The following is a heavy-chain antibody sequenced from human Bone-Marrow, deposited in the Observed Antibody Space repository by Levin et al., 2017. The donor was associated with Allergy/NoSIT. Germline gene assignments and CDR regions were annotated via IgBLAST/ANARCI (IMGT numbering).Heavy chain of an antibody. Sequence: GESLKISCAASGFTFSSYAMHWVRQAPGKGLEWVAVISYDGSNKYYADSVKGRFTISRDNSKNTLYLQMNSLRAEDTAVYYCATERYPGAFDIWGQGTMVTVSS. CDR1: GFTFSSYA. D-gene: IGHD1-1*01. V-gene: IGHV3-30-3*01. J-gene: IGHJ3*02. CDR2: ISYDGSNK. CDR3: ATERYPGAFDI.